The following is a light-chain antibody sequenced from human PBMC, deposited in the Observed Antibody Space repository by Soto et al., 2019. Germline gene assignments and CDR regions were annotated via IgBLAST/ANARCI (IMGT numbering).Light chain of an antibody. J-gene: IGLJ2*01. CDR1: SSDIGGYNY. CDR2: DVN. V-gene: IGLV2-14*03. Sequence: QSALTQPASVSGSSGQSITIYCIGTSSDIGGYNYVSWYQQHPGKAPKLIIYDVNNRPSGVSNRFSGSKSGNTASLTISGLQAEDEADYYCSSYTRDTTHVEFGGGTKVTVL. CDR3: SSYTRDTTHVE.